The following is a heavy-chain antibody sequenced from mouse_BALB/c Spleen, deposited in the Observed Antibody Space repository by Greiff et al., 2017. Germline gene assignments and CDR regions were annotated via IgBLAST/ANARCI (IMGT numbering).Heavy chain of an antibody. Sequence: DVMLVESGGGLVKPGGSLKLSCAASGFTFSSYAMSWVRQTPEKRLEWVATISSGGSYTYYPDSVKGRFTISRDNAKNTLYLQMSSLRSEDTAMYYCARRDGYYGYDYWGQGTTLTVSA. V-gene: IGHV5-9-1*01. D-gene: IGHD1-2*01. CDR1: GFTFSSYA. CDR3: ARRDGYYGYDY. J-gene: IGHJ2*01. CDR2: ISSGGSYT.